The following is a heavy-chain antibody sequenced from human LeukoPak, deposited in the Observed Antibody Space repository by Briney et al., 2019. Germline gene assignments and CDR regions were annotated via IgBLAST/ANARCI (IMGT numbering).Heavy chain of an antibody. CDR2: IYYSGST. V-gene: IGHV4-59*04. CDR1: GGSISSYY. D-gene: IGHD6-13*01. Sequence: SETLSLTCTVSGGSISSYYWSWIRQPPGKGLEWIGNIYYSGSTYYNPSLKSRVTISVDTSKNQFSLKLSSVTAADTAVYYCAPHNTWYFGFDYWGQGTLVTVSS. J-gene: IGHJ4*02. CDR3: APHNTWYFGFDY.